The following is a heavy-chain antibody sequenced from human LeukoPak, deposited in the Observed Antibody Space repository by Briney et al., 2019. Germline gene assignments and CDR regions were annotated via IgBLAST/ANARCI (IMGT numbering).Heavy chain of an antibody. D-gene: IGHD3-22*01. CDR1: GGSFSGYY. J-gene: IGHJ4*02. CDR2: INHSGST. CDR3: ARDQYNYYDSSGHYSVFDY. V-gene: IGHV4-34*01. Sequence: SETLSLTCAVYGGSFSGYYWSWIRQPPGKGLEWIGEINHSGSTNYNPSLKSRVTISVDTSKNQFSLKLSSVTAADTAVYYCARDQYNYYDSSGHYSVFDYWGRGTLVAVSS.